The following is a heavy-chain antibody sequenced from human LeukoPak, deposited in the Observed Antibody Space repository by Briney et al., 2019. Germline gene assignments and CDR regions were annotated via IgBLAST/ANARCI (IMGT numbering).Heavy chain of an antibody. J-gene: IGHJ4*02. V-gene: IGHV4-39*07. CDR2: IYYSGSI. CDR1: GDSVSRSNYY. CDR3: ARDASGEQWLAMFDY. Sequence: PSETLSLSCTVSGDSVSRSNYYWGWIRQPPGKGLEWIGSIYYSGSIYYNPSLKSRVTISVDTSKNQFSLKLSSVTAADTAVYYCARDASGEQWLAMFDYWGQGTLVTVSS. D-gene: IGHD6-19*01.